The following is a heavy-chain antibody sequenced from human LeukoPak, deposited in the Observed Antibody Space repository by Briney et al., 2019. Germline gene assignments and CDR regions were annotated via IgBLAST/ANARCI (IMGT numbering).Heavy chain of an antibody. Sequence: ETLSLTCTVSDGSISSSSYFWGWIRQPSGKGLEWIGNIYYSGNTYYNPSLKSRVTISVDTSENQFSLKLSSVTAADTAVYYCARRYYYDTSGYWYYFDYWGQGTLVTVSS. V-gene: IGHV4-39*01. CDR2: IYYSGNT. CDR3: ARRYYYDTSGYWYYFDY. J-gene: IGHJ4*02. D-gene: IGHD3-22*01. CDR1: DGSISSSSYF.